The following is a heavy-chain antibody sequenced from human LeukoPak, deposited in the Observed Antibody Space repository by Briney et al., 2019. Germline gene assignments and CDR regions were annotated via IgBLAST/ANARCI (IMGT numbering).Heavy chain of an antibody. D-gene: IGHD2-2*01. CDR2: IIPIFGTA. Sequence: SVKVSCKASGGTFSSYAISWVRQAPGQGLEWMGGIIPIFGTANYAQKFQGRVTITADESTSTAYMELSSLRSEDTAVYYCGCSGTSTLSGPLDYWGQGTLVTVSS. CDR3: GCSGTSTLSGPLDY. CDR1: GGTFSSYA. V-gene: IGHV1-69*13. J-gene: IGHJ4*02.